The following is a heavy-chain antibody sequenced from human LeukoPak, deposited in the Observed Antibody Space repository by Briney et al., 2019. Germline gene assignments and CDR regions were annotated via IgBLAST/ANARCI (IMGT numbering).Heavy chain of an antibody. V-gene: IGHV1-18*04. CDR2: ISAYNGIT. CDR3: ARIPGDSTGYRS. CDR1: GYTFTTYG. J-gene: IGHJ4*02. D-gene: IGHD3-22*01. Sequence: ASVKVSCKGSGYTFTTYGIDWVRQAPGQGPEWMGWISAYNGITDYAQKFQGRVTVTTDTSAKTAYMELRGLRSDDTAVYYCARIPGDSTGYRSWGQGTQVIVSS.